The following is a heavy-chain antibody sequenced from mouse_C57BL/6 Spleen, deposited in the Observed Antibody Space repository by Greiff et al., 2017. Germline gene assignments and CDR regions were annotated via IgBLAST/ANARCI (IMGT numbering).Heavy chain of an antibody. J-gene: IGHJ1*03. CDR2: IHPNSGST. CDR1: GYTFTSYW. Sequence: QVQLQQPGAELVKPGASVKLSCKASGYTFTSYWMHWVKQRPGQGLEWIGMIHPNSGSTNYNEKFQSKATLTVDKSSSTAYMQLSSLTSEDSAVYYCAREGTYDGYHGYYDVWGTGTTVTVSS. V-gene: IGHV1-64*01. D-gene: IGHD2-3*01. CDR3: AREGTYDGYHGYYDV.